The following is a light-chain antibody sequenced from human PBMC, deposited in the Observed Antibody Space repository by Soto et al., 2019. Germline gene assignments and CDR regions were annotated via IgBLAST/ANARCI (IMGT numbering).Light chain of an antibody. CDR1: QSVSSN. Sequence: EIVMTQSPATLSVSPGERATLSCRASQSVSSNLAWYQQKPGQAPRLLIYGASTRATGIPARLSGSGSGTEFTLTISSLQSEDFVVYYCQQYNNWPRTFGQGTK. J-gene: IGKJ1*01. CDR3: QQYNNWPRT. V-gene: IGKV3-15*01. CDR2: GAS.